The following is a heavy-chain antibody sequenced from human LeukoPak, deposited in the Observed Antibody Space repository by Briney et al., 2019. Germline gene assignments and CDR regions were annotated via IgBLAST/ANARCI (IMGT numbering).Heavy chain of an antibody. CDR1: GGSISSYY. Sequence: TSETLSLTCIVSGGSISSYYWSWIRQPPGKGLEWIGYIYYSGSTNYNPSLKSRVTISVDTSKNQFSLKLSSVTAADTAVYYCARHDYGDYVDAFDIWGQGTMVTVSS. V-gene: IGHV4-59*01. D-gene: IGHD4-17*01. CDR3: ARHDYGDYVDAFDI. J-gene: IGHJ3*02. CDR2: IYYSGST.